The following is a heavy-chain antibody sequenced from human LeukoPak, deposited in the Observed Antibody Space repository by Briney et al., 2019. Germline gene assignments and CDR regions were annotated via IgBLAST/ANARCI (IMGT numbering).Heavy chain of an antibody. CDR3: ARVSGYSYGLDY. Sequence: GASVKVSCKASGYTFTSYGISWVRQAPGQGLEWMGWISAYSGDTNYAQKFQGRVTMTRDTSTSTVYMELSSLRSEDTAVYYCARVSGYSYGLDYWGQGTLVTVSS. J-gene: IGHJ4*02. CDR2: ISAYSGDT. V-gene: IGHV1-18*01. CDR1: GYTFTSYG. D-gene: IGHD5-18*01.